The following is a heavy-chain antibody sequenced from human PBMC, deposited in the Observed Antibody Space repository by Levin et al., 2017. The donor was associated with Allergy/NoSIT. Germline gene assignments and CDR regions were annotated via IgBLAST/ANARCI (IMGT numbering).Heavy chain of an antibody. Sequence: GESLKISCAASGFTFSSYAMSWVRQAPGKGLEWVSAISGSGGSTYYADSVKGRFTISRDNSKNTLYLQMNSLRAEDTAVYYCAKDLRYFGELWGQGTLVTVSS. D-gene: IGHD3-9*01. CDR1: GFTFSSYA. CDR2: ISGSGGST. CDR3: AKDLRYFGEL. J-gene: IGHJ4*02. V-gene: IGHV3-23*01.